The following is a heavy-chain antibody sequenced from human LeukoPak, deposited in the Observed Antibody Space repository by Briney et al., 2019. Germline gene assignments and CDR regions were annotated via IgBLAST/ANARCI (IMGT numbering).Heavy chain of an antibody. V-gene: IGHV1-2*02. CDR3: ARLHDYGDPNWFDP. Sequence: ASVKVSCKASGYTFTGYYMHWVRQAPGQGLEWMGWINPNSGGTNYAQKFQGRVTMTRDTSISTAYMELSRLRSEETGVYYCARLHDYGDPNWFDPWGQGTLVTVSS. D-gene: IGHD4-17*01. J-gene: IGHJ5*02. CDR1: GYTFTGYY. CDR2: INPNSGGT.